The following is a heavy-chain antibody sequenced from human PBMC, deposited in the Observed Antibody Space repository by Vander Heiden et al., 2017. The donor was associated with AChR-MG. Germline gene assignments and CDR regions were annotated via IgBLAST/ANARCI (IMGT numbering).Heavy chain of an antibody. Sequence: EVQLVESGGGLVQPGRSLRLSCAASGFTFDDYAMHWVRQAPGKGLEWVSGISWNSSSIGYADSVKGRFTISRDNAKNSLYLQMNSLRAEDTALYYCAKGLEPSIAVIGFDYWGQGTLVTVSS. CDR2: ISWNSSSI. J-gene: IGHJ4*02. V-gene: IGHV3-9*01. CDR1: GFTFDDYA. D-gene: IGHD6-19*01. CDR3: AKGLEPSIAVIGFDY.